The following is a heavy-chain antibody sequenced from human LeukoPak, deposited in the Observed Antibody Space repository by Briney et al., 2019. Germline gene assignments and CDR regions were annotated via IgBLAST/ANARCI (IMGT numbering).Heavy chain of an antibody. Sequence: ASVKVSCKASGGTFSSYAISWVRQAPGQGLEWMGGIIPIFGTANYAQKFQGRVTITADESTSTAYMELSSLRSEDTAVYYCARGSWVGAAPEANYYYYYYMDVWGKGTTVTISS. CDR2: IIPIFGTA. J-gene: IGHJ6*03. D-gene: IGHD2-15*01. CDR3: ARGSWVGAAPEANYYYYYYMDV. V-gene: IGHV1-69*13. CDR1: GGTFSSYA.